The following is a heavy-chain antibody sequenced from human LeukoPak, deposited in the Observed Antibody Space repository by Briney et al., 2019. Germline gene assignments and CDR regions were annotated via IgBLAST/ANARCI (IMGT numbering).Heavy chain of an antibody. Sequence: ASVKVSCKASGYTFTGYCMHWVRQAPGQGLEWMGRINPNSGGTNYAQKFQGRVTMTRDTSISTAYMELSRLRSDDTAVYYCARVSGWYGTTPVDYYYFDYWGQGTLVTVSS. CDR3: ARVSGWYGTTPVDYYYFDY. D-gene: IGHD6-19*01. CDR2: INPNSGGT. J-gene: IGHJ4*02. CDR1: GYTFTGYC. V-gene: IGHV1-2*06.